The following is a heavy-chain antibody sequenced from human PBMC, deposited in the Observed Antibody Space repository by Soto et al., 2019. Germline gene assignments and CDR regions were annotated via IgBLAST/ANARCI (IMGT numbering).Heavy chain of an antibody. CDR2: IIPSCGTA. CDR3: ARDGYYYDSSGYYYYFDY. V-gene: IGHV1-69*12. Sequence: QVQLVQSGAEVKKPGSSVKVSCKASGGTFSSYAISWVRQAPGQGLEWMGGIIPSCGTANYAQKFQGRVTITADESTSTAYMELSSLRSEDTAVYYCARDGYYYDSSGYYYYFDYWGQGTLVTVSS. J-gene: IGHJ4*02. CDR1: GGTFSSYA. D-gene: IGHD3-22*01.